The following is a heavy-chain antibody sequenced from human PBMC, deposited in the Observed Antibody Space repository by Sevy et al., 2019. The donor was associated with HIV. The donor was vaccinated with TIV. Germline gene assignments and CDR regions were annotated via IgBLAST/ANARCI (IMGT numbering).Heavy chain of an antibody. CDR3: ARDCSSTSCPYYYYGMDV. CDR1: GYTFTSYG. D-gene: IGHD2-2*01. J-gene: IGHJ6*02. CDR2: ISAYNGNT. Sequence: ASVKVSCKASGYTFTSYGISWVRQAPGQGLEWMVWISAYNGNTNYAQKLQGRVTMTTDTSTSTAYMELRSLRSDDTAAYYCARDCSSTSCPYYYYGMDVWGQGTTVTVSS. V-gene: IGHV1-18*01.